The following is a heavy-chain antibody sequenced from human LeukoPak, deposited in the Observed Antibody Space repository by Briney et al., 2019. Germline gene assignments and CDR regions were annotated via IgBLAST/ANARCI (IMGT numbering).Heavy chain of an antibody. CDR3: ARPSYVATRFNS. D-gene: IGHD5-12*01. J-gene: IGHJ4*02. CDR1: GGSISSTGPYY. V-gene: IGHV4-31*03. Sequence: SETLSLTCTVTGGSISSTGPYYWNWIRQHPGKGLEWIGYVYHSGSTYFKPSLKSRVVISTDTSKNQFSLNLSSVTAADTAVYYCARPSYVATRFNSWGQGTLVTVSS. CDR2: VYHSGST.